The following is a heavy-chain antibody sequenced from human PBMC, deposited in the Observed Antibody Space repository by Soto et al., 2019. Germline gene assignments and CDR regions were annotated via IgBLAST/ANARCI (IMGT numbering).Heavy chain of an antibody. CDR2: MNPNSGNT. Sequence: ASVKVSCKASGYTFTSYDINWVRQATGQGLEWMGWMNPNSGNTGYAQKFQGRVTMTRNTSISTAYMELSSPRSEDTAVYYCARGPLGSIVLVPAAMEFDYWGQGTPVTVSS. J-gene: IGHJ4*02. D-gene: IGHD2-2*01. V-gene: IGHV1-8*01. CDR3: ARGPLGSIVLVPAAMEFDY. CDR1: GYTFTSYD.